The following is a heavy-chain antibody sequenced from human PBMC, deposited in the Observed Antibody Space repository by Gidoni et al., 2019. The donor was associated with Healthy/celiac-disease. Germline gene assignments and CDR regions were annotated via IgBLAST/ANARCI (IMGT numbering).Heavy chain of an antibody. CDR2: IYWNDDK. CDR1: GFSLSTSGVG. D-gene: IGHD2-21*02. CDR3: AFCGGDCYRYGMDV. V-gene: IGHV2-5*01. J-gene: IGHJ6*02. Sequence: QITLKESGPTLVNHTQTLTLTCTCSGFSLSTSGVGVGWIRQPPGKALEWLALIYWNDDKRYSPSLKSRLTITKDTSKNQVVLTMTNMDPVDTATYYCAFCGGDCYRYGMDVWGQGTTVTVSS.